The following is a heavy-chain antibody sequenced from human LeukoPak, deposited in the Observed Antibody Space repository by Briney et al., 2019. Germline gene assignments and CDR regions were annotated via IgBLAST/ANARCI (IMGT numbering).Heavy chain of an antibody. D-gene: IGHD6-19*01. CDR1: GYTFTTYY. V-gene: IGHV1-46*01. J-gene: IGHJ4*02. CDR2: INTSGGGT. CDR3: AKDAVAGTYYFDY. Sequence: ASVKVSCKTSGYTFTTYYEHWVRQPPGPGLEWMGLINTSGGGTSYAETFQGRVTMTRDTATSTPYMELSSLRSEDTAVYFWAKDAVAGTYYFDYWGQGTLVTVTS.